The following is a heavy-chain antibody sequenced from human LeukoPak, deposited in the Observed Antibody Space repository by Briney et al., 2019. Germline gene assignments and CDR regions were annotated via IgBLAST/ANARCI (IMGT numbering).Heavy chain of an antibody. CDR3: ARSLIADGAFDI. CDR1: GFTFTSYT. Sequence: KTGGSLRLSCAASGFTFTSYTMNWVRQAPGKGLEWVSDISSSGSYIDYADSVKGRFTISGDNAKNSLFLHMNSLRAEDTAAYYCARSLIADGAFDIWGQGTMVTVSS. V-gene: IGHV3-21*01. CDR2: ISSSGSYI. J-gene: IGHJ3*02. D-gene: IGHD2-21*01.